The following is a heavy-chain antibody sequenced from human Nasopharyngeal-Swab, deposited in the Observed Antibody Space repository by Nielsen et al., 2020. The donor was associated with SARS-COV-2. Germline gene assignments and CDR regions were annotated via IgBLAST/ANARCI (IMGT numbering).Heavy chain of an antibody. CDR2: INTDGSVT. CDR3: AGEVGGYRDY. Sequence: GESLKISCAASGFIIDDHYMDWARQTPGKGLVWVSRINTDGSVTNYADSVKGRFTISRDNVKNTVYLQMNSLRAEDTAVYHCAGEVGGYRDYWGQGTLVTVSS. CDR1: GFIIDDHY. V-gene: IGHV3-74*01. J-gene: IGHJ4*02. D-gene: IGHD1-26*01.